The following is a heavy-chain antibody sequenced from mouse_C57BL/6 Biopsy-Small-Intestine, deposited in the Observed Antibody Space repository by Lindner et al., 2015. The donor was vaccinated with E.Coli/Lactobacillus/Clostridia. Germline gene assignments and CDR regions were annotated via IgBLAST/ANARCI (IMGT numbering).Heavy chain of an antibody. Sequence: VKVSCKASGYSFTNNAMNWVRQAPGQGLEWMGWINTDTGEPTYAQGFTGRFVFSLDTSVSTTYLQINNLKAEDTAVYYCAREGTHGSGRDVWGQGTMVTVSA. CDR3: AREGTHGSGRDV. D-gene: IGHD2-2*01. CDR2: INTDTGEP. V-gene: IGHV9-3-1*01. CDR1: GYSFTNNA. J-gene: IGHJ3*01.